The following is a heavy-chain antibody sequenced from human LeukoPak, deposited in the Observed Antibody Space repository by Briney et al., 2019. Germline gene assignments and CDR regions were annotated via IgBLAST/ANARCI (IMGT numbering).Heavy chain of an antibody. J-gene: IGHJ4*02. Sequence: PSETLSLTCAVYGGSFSGYYWSWIRQPPGKWLEWIGEINHSGSTNYNPSLKSRVTISVDTSKNQFSLKLSSVTAADTAVYYCARGEEQQVAPDYWGQGTLVTVSS. CDR3: ARGEEQQVAPDY. D-gene: IGHD6-13*01. V-gene: IGHV4-34*01. CDR2: INHSGST. CDR1: GGSFSGYY.